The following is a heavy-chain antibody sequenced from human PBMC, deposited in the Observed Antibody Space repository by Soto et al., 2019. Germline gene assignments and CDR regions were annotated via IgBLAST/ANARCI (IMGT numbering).Heavy chain of an antibody. J-gene: IGHJ4*02. D-gene: IGHD6-19*01. Sequence: QVQLQESGPGLVKPSETLSLTCTVSGGSASSYYWSWIRQPPGKGLVWIGYIYYSGSANYNPSLKSRATVSVDTSKNQFPLKLTSVTAADTAVYYCAGGGWDGWSRLYLDYWAREPWSPSPQ. CDR3: AGGGWDGWSRLYLDY. V-gene: IGHV4-59*02. CDR1: GGSASSYY. CDR2: IYYSGSA.